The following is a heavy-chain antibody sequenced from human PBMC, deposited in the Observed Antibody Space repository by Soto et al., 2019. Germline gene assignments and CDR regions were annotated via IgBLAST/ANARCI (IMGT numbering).Heavy chain of an antibody. CDR1: GYTFNSYG. D-gene: IGHD3-16*01. CDR3: ARGRTWGDRDFDY. V-gene: IGHV1-18*01. CDR2: ISAYNGHT. J-gene: IGHJ4*02. Sequence: QVQLVQSGGEVKRPGASVRVSCKASGYTFNSYGISWVRQAPGQGLEWMGWISAYNGHTDYARKFQGRVAMTTDIPTNTVSMELRGLRSDDTAVYYCARGRTWGDRDFDYWGQGTLVIVSS.